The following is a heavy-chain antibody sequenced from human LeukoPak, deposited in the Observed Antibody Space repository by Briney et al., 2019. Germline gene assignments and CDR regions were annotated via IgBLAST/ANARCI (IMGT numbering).Heavy chain of an antibody. CDR1: GFTFSSYA. Sequence: PGGSLRLSCAASGFTFSSYAMSWVRQAPGKGLEWVSAISGSGGNTYYADSVKGRFTISRDNSKSTLYLQMNSLRAEDTAVYYCAKDLGPYSNYGWFDPWGQGTLVTVSS. CDR2: ISGSGGNT. D-gene: IGHD4-11*01. V-gene: IGHV3-23*01. J-gene: IGHJ5*02. CDR3: AKDLGPYSNYGWFDP.